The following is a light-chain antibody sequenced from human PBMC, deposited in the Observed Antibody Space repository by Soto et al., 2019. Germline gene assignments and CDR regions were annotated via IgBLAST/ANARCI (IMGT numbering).Light chain of an antibody. CDR2: DVS. Sequence: QSVLTQPRSVSGSPGQSVTISCTGTSSDVGGYNYVSWYQEQPGKAPKLMIYDVSKRPSGVPDRFSGSKSGNTASLTISGLQAEDEADYYCCSYAGSYSYVFETGTKVAVL. CDR1: SSDVGGYNY. J-gene: IGLJ1*01. CDR3: CSYAGSYSYV. V-gene: IGLV2-11*01.